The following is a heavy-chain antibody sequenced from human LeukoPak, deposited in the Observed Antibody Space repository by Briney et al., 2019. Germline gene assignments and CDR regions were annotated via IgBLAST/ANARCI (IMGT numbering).Heavy chain of an antibody. CDR3: AKGRRYCSGGSCSESFSIFDY. Sequence: GGSLRLSCAASGFTFSSYAMSWVRQAPGKGLEWVSAISGSGGSTYYADSVKGRFTISRDNSKNTLYLQMNSLRAEDTAVYYCAKGRRYCSGGSCSESFSIFDYWGQGTLVTVSS. J-gene: IGHJ4*02. CDR1: GFTFSSYA. CDR2: ISGSGGST. V-gene: IGHV3-23*01. D-gene: IGHD2-15*01.